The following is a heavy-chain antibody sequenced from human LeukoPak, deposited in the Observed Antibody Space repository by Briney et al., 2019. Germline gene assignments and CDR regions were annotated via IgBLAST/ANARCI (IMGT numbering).Heavy chain of an antibody. Sequence: GRSLRLSCAASGFTFSSYGMHWVRQAPGKGLEWVAVISYDGSNKYYADSVKGRFTISRDNSKNTLYLQMNSLRAEDTAVYYCAKLVVVAATPDDYWGQGTLVTVSS. CDR3: AKLVVVAATPDDY. J-gene: IGHJ4*02. V-gene: IGHV3-30*18. D-gene: IGHD2-15*01. CDR1: GFTFSSYG. CDR2: ISYDGSNK.